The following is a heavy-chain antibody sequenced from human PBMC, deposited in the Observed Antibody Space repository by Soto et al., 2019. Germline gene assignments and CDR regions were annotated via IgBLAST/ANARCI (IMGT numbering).Heavy chain of an antibody. Sequence: QLQLQESGPGLVKPSETLSLTCTVSGGSISSSSYYWSWIRQPAEKGLEWIGRIYTSGSTNYNPSLKSRVTMSVDTSKNQFSLKLSSVTAADTAVYYCARGNYYDSSGYYQYFDYWGQGTLVTVSS. CDR3: ARGNYYDSSGYYQYFDY. CDR1: GGSISSSSYY. CDR2: IYTSGST. D-gene: IGHD3-22*01. J-gene: IGHJ4*02. V-gene: IGHV4-61*02.